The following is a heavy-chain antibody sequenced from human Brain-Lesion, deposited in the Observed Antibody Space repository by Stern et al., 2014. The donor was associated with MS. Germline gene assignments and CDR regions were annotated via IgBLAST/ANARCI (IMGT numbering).Heavy chain of an antibody. Sequence: MQLVESGPGLVKPSETLSLTCTVSYDSISSYYWTWLRQPPGKGLEWIGYINYRRNPNYNPALKSRVTISVDPSKNQFSLKLTSVPAADTAVYYCARAFSDSHDSTPGYWGQGTLVTVSS. V-gene: IGHV4-59*01. J-gene: IGHJ4*02. D-gene: IGHD3-22*01. CDR3: ARAFSDSHDSTPGY. CDR1: YDSISSYY. CDR2: INYRRNP.